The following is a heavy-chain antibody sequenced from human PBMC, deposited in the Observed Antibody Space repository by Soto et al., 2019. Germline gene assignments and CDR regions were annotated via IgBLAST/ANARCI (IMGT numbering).Heavy chain of an antibody. D-gene: IGHD6-13*01. CDR1: GFTFSSYS. V-gene: IGHV3-48*01. Sequence: GGSLRLFCAASGFTFSSYSMNWVRQAPGKGLEWVSYISSSSSTIYYADSVKGRFTISRDNAKNSLYLQMNSLRAEATAVYYCARVIRSSWFFDYWGQGTLVTVS. CDR3: ARVIRSSWFFDY. J-gene: IGHJ4*02. CDR2: ISSSSSTI.